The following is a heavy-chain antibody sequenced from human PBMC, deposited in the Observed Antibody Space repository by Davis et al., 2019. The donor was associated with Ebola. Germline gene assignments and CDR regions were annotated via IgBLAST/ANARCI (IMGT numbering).Heavy chain of an antibody. J-gene: IGHJ6*04. Sequence: HSQTLSLTCAISGDSVFGKNGAWNWIRQSPSRGLEWLGRTYYKSKWYNDYAVSVKGRITINPDTSKNQVSLQLNSVTPEDTALYYCARGWLRRGMDVWGEGTTVTVFS. CDR1: GDSVFGKNGA. D-gene: IGHD3-10*01. CDR2: TYYKSKWYN. CDR3: ARGWLRRGMDV. V-gene: IGHV6-1*01.